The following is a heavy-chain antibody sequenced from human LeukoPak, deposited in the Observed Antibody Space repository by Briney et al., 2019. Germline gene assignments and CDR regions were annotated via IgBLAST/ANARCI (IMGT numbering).Heavy chain of an antibody. D-gene: IGHD2-15*01. CDR2: IIPIFGTA. V-gene: IGHV1-69*05. CDR1: GGTFSSYA. Sequence: ASVKVSCKASGGTFSSYAISWVRQAPGQGLEWMGRIIPIFGTANYAQKFQGRVTTTTDESTSTAYMELSSLRSEDTAVYYCARAGSCSGGSCYPPPFDYWGQGTLVTVSS. CDR3: ARAGSCSGGSCYPPPFDY. J-gene: IGHJ4*02.